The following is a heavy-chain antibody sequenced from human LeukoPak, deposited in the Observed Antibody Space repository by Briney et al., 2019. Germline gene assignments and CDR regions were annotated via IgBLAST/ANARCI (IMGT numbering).Heavy chain of an antibody. CDR2: IYSGDST. CDR1: GFTVSTNY. CDR3: AREGGPYRPLDY. Sequence: GGSLRLSCAASGFTVSTNYMSWVRQAPGKGLEWVAVIYSGDSTDYADSVKGRVTNSRHSSKNALYLQMNSLRAEDTAVYYCAREGGPYRPLDYSGPGTLVTVAS. V-gene: IGHV3-53*04. J-gene: IGHJ4*02.